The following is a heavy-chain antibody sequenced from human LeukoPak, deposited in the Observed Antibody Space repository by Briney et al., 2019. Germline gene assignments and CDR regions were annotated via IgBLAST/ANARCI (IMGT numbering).Heavy chain of an antibody. CDR2: ISSSSNTI. D-gene: IGHD2-21*01. CDR3: ARALNYCGSDCYPS. Sequence: GGSLRLSCAASGFTFSSYSMNWVRQAPGKGLEGLTYISSSSNTIYYVDSVRGRFTISRDNAKNSLYLQMNSLRAEDTAVYYCARALNYCGSDCYPSWGQGTLVTVSS. CDR1: GFTFSSYS. J-gene: IGHJ4*02. V-gene: IGHV3-48*01.